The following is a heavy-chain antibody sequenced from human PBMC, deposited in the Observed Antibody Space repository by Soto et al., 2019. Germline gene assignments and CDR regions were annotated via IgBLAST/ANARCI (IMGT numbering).Heavy chain of an antibody. V-gene: IGHV3-7*03. CDR1: GFTFSGYW. CDR3: ARAPYSNAWYRFDL. J-gene: IGHJ4*02. CDR2: IKHDGSVQ. Sequence: GGSLRLSCEASGFTFSGYWMSWVRQSPGKGLEWVADIKHDGSVQYYVDSVKGRFTISRDNAKKLLYLQMNGLRAEDTALYYCARAPYSNAWYRFDLWGQGTLGTVSS. D-gene: IGHD4-4*01.